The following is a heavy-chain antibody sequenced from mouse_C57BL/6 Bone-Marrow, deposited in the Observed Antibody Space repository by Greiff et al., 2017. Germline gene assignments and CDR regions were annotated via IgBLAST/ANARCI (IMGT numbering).Heavy chain of an antibody. CDR2: ISSGGSYT. V-gene: IGHV5-6*01. CDR1: GFTFSSYG. Sequence: EVQVVESGGDLVKPGGSLKLSCAASGFTFSSYGMSWVRQTPDKRLEWVATISSGGSYTYYPDSVKGRFTISRDNAKNTLYLQMSSLKSEDTAMYYCARHETGTRYFDVWGTGTMVTVSS. D-gene: IGHD4-1*01. CDR3: ARHETGTRYFDV. J-gene: IGHJ1*03.